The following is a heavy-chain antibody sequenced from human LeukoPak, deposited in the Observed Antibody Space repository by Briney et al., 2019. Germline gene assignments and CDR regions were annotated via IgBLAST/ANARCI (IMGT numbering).Heavy chain of an antibody. CDR3: ARERPMTPEAFDI. D-gene: IGHD3-22*01. J-gene: IGHJ3*02. CDR2: IFHSGNT. V-gene: IGHV4-4*02. CDR1: GGSISGGNW. Sequence: SETLSLTCAVSGGSISGGNWWSWVRQPPGKGLEWIGEIFHSGNTNYNPSLKSRVTMSVDKSKNQFSLKLSSVTAADTAVYYCARERPMTPEAFDIWGQGTMVTVSS.